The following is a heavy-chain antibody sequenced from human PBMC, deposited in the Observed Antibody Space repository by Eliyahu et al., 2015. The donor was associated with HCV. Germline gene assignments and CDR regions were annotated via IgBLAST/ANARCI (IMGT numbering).Heavy chain of an antibody. V-gene: IGHV3-15*01. Sequence: EVQLVESGGGLVKPGGSLRLSCXASGFTFXNXXXSWVRQAPGKGLEWVGRXKSKTDGGTTDYAAPVKGRFTISRDDSKNTLYLQMNSLKTEDTAVYYCTTSPHSGSYYPYYFDYWGQGTLVTVSS. J-gene: IGHJ4*02. CDR2: XKSKTDGGTT. CDR1: GFTFXNXX. D-gene: IGHD1-26*01. CDR3: TTSPHSGSYYPYYFDY.